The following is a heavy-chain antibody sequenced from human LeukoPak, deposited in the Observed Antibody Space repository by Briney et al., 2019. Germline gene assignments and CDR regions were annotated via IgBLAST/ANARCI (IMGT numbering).Heavy chain of an antibody. D-gene: IGHD4-17*01. V-gene: IGHV1-69*02. CDR2: IIPILGIA. J-gene: IGHJ4*02. Sequence: GASVKVSCKASGGTFSSYTISWVRQAPGQGPEWMGRIIPILGIANYAQKFQGRVTITADKSTSTAYMELSSLRSEDTAVYYCARGTVTFGFDYWGQGTLVTVSS. CDR1: GGTFSSYT. CDR3: ARGTVTFGFDY.